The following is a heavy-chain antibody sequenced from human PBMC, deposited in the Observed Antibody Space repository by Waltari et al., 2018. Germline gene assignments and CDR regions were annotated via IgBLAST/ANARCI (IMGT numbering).Heavy chain of an antibody. CDR2: IYYSGST. CDR3: ARHNTGWFGRLFDY. J-gene: IGHJ4*02. D-gene: IGHD3-10*01. V-gene: IGHV4-39*01. Sequence: QLQLQESGPGLVKPSETLSLTCTVSGGSISSSSYYWGWIRQPPGKGLEWIGSIYYSGSTNYNPSLKSRVTISVDTSKNQFSLKLSSVTAADTAVYYCARHNTGWFGRLFDYWGQGTLVTVSS. CDR1: GGSISSSSYY.